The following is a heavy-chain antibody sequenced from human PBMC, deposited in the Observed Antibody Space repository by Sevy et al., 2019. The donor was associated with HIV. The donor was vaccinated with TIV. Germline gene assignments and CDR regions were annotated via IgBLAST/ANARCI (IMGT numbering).Heavy chain of an antibody. D-gene: IGHD4-17*01. V-gene: IGHV3-11*01. Sequence: GGSLRLSCAASGFTFSGYYMSWIRQAPGKGLEWISYISGSDGTIFYADSVKGRFTISRDNSKNSLYLQMSSLRAEDTAVYYCARDHVKDGDLGDYYYFAMDVWGQGTTVTVSS. J-gene: IGHJ6*02. CDR1: GFTFSGYY. CDR2: ISGSDGTI. CDR3: ARDHVKDGDLGDYYYFAMDV.